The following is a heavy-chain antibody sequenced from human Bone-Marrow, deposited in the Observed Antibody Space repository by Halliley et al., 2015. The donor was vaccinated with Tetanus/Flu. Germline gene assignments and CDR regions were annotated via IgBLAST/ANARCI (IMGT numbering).Heavy chain of an antibody. CDR1: GFIFSDYW. Sequence: SLRLSCEASGFIFSDYWMHWVRQARGKGLVWVSRMNSDGSRTDYADSVKGRFTISRDNAKNTLYLQMSGLRVEDTGRYFCATDWEGAATHCGQGTLVTVSS. J-gene: IGHJ4*02. CDR2: MNSDGSRT. V-gene: IGHV3-74*01. CDR3: ATDWEGAATH. D-gene: IGHD1-26*01.